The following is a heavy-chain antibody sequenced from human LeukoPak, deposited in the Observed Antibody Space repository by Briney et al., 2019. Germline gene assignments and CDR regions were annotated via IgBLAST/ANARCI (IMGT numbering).Heavy chain of an antibody. CDR1: GSTFSSYS. V-gene: IGHV3-21*01. Sequence: GGSLRLSCAASGSTFSSYSMNWVRQAPGKGLEWVSSISSSSSYIYYADSVKGRFTISRDNAKNSLYLQMNSLRAEDTAVYYCARTGYRSSTSCYQIDYWGQGTLVTVSS. CDR2: ISSSSSYI. J-gene: IGHJ4*02. CDR3: ARTGYRSSTSCYQIDY. D-gene: IGHD2-2*01.